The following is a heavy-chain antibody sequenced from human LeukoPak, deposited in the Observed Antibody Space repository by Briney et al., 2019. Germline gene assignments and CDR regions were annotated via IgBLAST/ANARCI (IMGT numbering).Heavy chain of an antibody. CDR1: GGSISSGDYY. Sequence: SQTLSLTCTVSGGSISSGDYYWSWIRQPPGKGLEWIGYIYYSGSTYYNPSLKSRVTISVDTSKNQFSLKLSSVTAADTAVYYCARVPGHYGDPGDYWGQGTLVTVSS. D-gene: IGHD4-17*01. V-gene: IGHV4-30-4*08. CDR2: IYYSGST. J-gene: IGHJ4*02. CDR3: ARVPGHYGDPGDY.